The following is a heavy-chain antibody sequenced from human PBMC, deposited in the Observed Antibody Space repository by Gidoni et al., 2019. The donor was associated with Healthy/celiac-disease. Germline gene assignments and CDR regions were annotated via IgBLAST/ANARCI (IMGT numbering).Heavy chain of an antibody. V-gene: IGHV3-7*01. CDR1: GFTVSSYW. Sequence: EVQLVESGGGLVQPGGSLRLSCAASGFTVSSYWMSWVRQAPGKGLEWVANIKQDGSEKYYVDSVKGRFTISRDNAKNSLYLQMNSLRAEDTAVYYCARLYYYGSGIYWFDPWGQGTLVTVSS. J-gene: IGHJ5*02. CDR2: IKQDGSEK. D-gene: IGHD3-10*01. CDR3: ARLYYYGSGIYWFDP.